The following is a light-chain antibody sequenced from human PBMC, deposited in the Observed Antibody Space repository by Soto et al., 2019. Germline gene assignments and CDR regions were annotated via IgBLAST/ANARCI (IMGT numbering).Light chain of an antibody. Sequence: QSVLTQPASVSGSPGQSITISCTGSGRDIGAYDYVSWYQQHPGKAPKLLIYGVKNRPSGVSYRFSASKSAFTASLTISGLQAEDEAHYYCSSYTTSYFYVLGHGTKVTVL. CDR2: GVK. V-gene: IGLV2-14*01. CDR3: SSYTTSYFYV. CDR1: GRDIGAYDY. J-gene: IGLJ1*01.